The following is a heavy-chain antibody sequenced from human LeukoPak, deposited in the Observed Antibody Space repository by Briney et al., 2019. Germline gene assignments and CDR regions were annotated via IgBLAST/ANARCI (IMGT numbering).Heavy chain of an antibody. J-gene: IGHJ4*02. Sequence: SETLSLTCTVSGGSINNYYWSWIRQPPGKGLEWIGYIYYSGSTNYNPSLKSRVTISVDTSKNQFSLKLSSVTAADTAVYYCAREDHTAMVDSWGPGTLVTVST. D-gene: IGHD5-18*01. CDR1: GGSINNYY. CDR3: AREDHTAMVDS. CDR2: IYYSGST. V-gene: IGHV4-59*12.